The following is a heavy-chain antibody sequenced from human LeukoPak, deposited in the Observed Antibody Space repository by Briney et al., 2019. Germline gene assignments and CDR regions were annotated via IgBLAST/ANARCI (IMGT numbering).Heavy chain of an antibody. CDR2: MSYDGNNQ. CDR1: GFTFSSYG. V-gene: IGHV3-30*18. J-gene: IGHJ4*02. CDR3: AKKGQADDNGKPD. Sequence: GGSLRLSCAASGFTFSSYGMYWVRQAPGKGLECVALMSYDGNNQYYPESVKGRFTISRDNSKNTLYLQMNNLRADDTAVYYCAKKGQADDNGKPDWGQGTLVTVSS. D-gene: IGHD1-1*01.